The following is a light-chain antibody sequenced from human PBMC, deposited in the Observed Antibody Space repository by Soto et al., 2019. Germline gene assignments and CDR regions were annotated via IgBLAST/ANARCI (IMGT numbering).Light chain of an antibody. V-gene: IGLV2-14*01. J-gene: IGLJ1*01. CDR2: DVS. CDR3: SSYTSSDTHV. Sequence: QSALTQPASVAGSPGQSITISCTGSSSDVGGYNYVSWYQQHPGKAPKLMIIDVSNRPSGVSNRFSGSKSADTASLPISGLQAEDEADYYCSSYTSSDTHVFGTGTKLTVL. CDR1: SSDVGGYNY.